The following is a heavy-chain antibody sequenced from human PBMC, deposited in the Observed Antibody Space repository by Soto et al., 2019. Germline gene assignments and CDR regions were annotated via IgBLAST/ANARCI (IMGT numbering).Heavy chain of an antibody. J-gene: IGHJ6*02. CDR3: ARAHRVDGMDV. Sequence: LXLSCAASVFTFSDYYMSWIRQAPGKGLEWVSYISSSSSYTNYADSVKGRFTISRDNAKNSLYLQMNSLRAEDTAVYYCARAHRVDGMDVWGQGTTVTVSS. CDR2: ISSSSSYT. CDR1: VFTFSDYY. D-gene: IGHD3-10*01. V-gene: IGHV3-11*06.